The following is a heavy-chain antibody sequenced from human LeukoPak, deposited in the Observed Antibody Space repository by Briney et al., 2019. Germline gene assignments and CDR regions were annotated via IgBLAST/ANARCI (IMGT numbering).Heavy chain of an antibody. J-gene: IGHJ6*02. CDR1: GGSISSYY. CDR2: IYYSGST. D-gene: IGHD2-2*01. Sequence: SETLSLTCTVSGGSISSYYWSWIRQPPGKGLEWIGYIYYSGSTNYNPSLKSRVTISVDTSKNQFSLKLSSVTAADTAVYYCARRHQARYCSSTSCYYYGMDVWGQGTTVTVSS. CDR3: ARRHQARYCSSTSCYYYGMDV. V-gene: IGHV4-59*08.